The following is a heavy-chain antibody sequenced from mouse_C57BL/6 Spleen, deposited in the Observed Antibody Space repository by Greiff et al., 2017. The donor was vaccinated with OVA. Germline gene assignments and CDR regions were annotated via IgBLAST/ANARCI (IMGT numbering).Heavy chain of an antibody. Sequence: QVHVKQSGAELAKPGASVKLSCKASGYTFTSYWMHWVKQRPGQGLEWIGYINPSSGYTKYNQKFKDKATLTADKSSSTAYMQLSSLTYEDSAVYYCAKGYYEDYAMDYWGQGTSVTVSS. V-gene: IGHV1-7*01. D-gene: IGHD2-3*01. CDR1: GYTFTSYW. CDR3: AKGYYEDYAMDY. J-gene: IGHJ4*01. CDR2: INPSSGYT.